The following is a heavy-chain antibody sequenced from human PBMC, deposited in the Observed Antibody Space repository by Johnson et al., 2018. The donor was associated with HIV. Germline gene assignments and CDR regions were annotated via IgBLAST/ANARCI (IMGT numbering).Heavy chain of an antibody. CDR2: ISYDGSTK. Sequence: QVQLVESGGGVVQPGRSLRLSCVGSGFTFSGYAMHWVRQAPGKGLEWVAFISYDGSTKYYADSVKGRFTISRDNTKNSLYLQMNSLRAEDTAVYSCAFKSGSYFRHAFDIWGQGTMVTVSS. J-gene: IGHJ3*02. D-gene: IGHD1-26*01. CDR1: GFTFSGYA. CDR3: AFKSGSYFRHAFDI. V-gene: IGHV3-30-3*01.